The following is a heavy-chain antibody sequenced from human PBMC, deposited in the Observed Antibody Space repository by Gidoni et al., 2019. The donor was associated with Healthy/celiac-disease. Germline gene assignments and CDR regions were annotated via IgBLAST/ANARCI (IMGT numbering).Heavy chain of an antibody. D-gene: IGHD2-2*01. CDR1: GGSFSGYY. CDR2: INHSGST. V-gene: IGHV4-34*01. J-gene: IGHJ6*02. CDR3: ARSGYCSSTSCHPTTYYYYGMDV. Sequence: QVQLQQWGAGLLKPSETLSLTCAVYGGSFSGYYWSWIRQPPGKGLEWIGEINHSGSTNYNPSLKSRVTISVDTSKNQFSLKLSSVTAADTAVYYCARSGYCSSTSCHPTTYYYYGMDVWGQGTTVTVSS.